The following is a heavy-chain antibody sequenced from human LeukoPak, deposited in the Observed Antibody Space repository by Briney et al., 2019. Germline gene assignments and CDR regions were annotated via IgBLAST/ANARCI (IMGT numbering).Heavy chain of an antibody. CDR1: GFTFGDYA. V-gene: IGHV3-49*03. Sequence: GRSLRLSCTASGFTFGDYAMSWFRQAPGKGLEWVGFIRSKAYGGTTEYAASVKGRFTISRDDSKSIAYLQMNSLKTEDTAVYYCTTGTTSLLYYFDYWGQGTLVTVSS. CDR2: IRSKAYGGTT. D-gene: IGHD1-1*01. CDR3: TTGTTSLLYYFDY. J-gene: IGHJ4*02.